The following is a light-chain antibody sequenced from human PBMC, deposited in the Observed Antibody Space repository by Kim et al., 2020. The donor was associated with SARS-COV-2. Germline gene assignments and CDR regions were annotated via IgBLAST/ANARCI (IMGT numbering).Light chain of an antibody. CDR3: QQYESHPYT. J-gene: IGKJ2*01. V-gene: IGKV1-5*03. CDR1: QSVSSW. Sequence: DIQMTQSPSTLSASVGDRVTITCRASQSVSSWLAWYQQKPGKAPNLLIYKASTLEGGVPSRFSGRGSGTEFTLTINTLQPDDFATYSCQQYESHPYTFGQGTKLEIK. CDR2: KAS.